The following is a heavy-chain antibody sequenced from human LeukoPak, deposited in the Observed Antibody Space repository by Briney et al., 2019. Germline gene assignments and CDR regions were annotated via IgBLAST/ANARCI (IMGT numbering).Heavy chain of an antibody. CDR2: ITSSSSHI. CDR1: GFTFSHYS. V-gene: IGHV3-21*01. D-gene: IGHD4-11*01. Sequence: GGSLRLSCAASGFTFSHYSIDWVRQAPGKGLERVASITSSSSHIYYADSVKGRFTISRDNAKNALYLQMNSLRAEDTAIYYCARVMMGATVTTFHYYCMDVWGVGTTVTVSS. CDR3: ARVMMGATVTTFHYYCMDV. J-gene: IGHJ6*03.